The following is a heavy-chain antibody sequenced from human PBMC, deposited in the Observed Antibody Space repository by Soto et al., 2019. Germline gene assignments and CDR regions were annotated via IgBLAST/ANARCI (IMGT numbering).Heavy chain of an antibody. D-gene: IGHD3-10*01. CDR2: IWYDGSNK. Sequence: GGSLRLSCAASGFTFSSYGMHWVRQAPGKGLEWVAVIWYDGSNKYYADSVKGRFTISRDNSKNTLYLQMNSLRAEDTAVYYCARGRNRGPRYYYYYMDVWGKGTTVTVSS. CDR3: ARGRNRGPRYYYYYMDV. J-gene: IGHJ6*03. CDR1: GFTFSSYG. V-gene: IGHV3-33*01.